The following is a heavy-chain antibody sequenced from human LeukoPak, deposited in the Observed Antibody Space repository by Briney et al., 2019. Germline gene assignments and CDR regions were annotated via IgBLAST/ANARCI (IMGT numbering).Heavy chain of an antibody. CDR2: IKGKTDGGTT. Sequence: GGSLRLSCAASGFTFSNAWMSWVRQAPGKGLEWVGRIKGKTDGGTTDYAAPVKGRFTISRDDSKNTLYLQMNSLKTEDTAVYYCTAYGVDYDILTGYPYYFDYWGQGTLVTVSS. J-gene: IGHJ4*02. CDR1: GFTFSNAW. CDR3: TAYGVDYDILTGYPYYFDY. V-gene: IGHV3-15*01. D-gene: IGHD3-9*01.